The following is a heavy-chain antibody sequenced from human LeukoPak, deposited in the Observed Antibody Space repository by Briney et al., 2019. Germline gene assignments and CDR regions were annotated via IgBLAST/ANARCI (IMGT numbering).Heavy chain of an antibody. Sequence: SETLSLTCTVPGGSISGSSYYWGWIRQPPGKGLEWIGSIYYSGSTNYNPSLKSRVTISVDTSKNQFSLKLSSVTAADTAVYYCATSYGDYYRYFDLWGRGTLVTVSS. CDR2: IYYSGST. CDR3: ATSYGDYYRYFDL. D-gene: IGHD4-17*01. J-gene: IGHJ2*01. CDR1: GGSISGSSYY. V-gene: IGHV4-39*07.